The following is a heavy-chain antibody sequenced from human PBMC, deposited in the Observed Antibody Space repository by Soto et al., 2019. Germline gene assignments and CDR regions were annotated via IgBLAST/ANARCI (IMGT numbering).Heavy chain of an antibody. Sequence: GSLRLSCAASGFSFRSYAMGWVRQAPGKGLNWVSSISAGGDGTYYADSAKGRFTISRDNSKNTVYLQMTSLRADDTAVYYCADGGRYPYYWGPGTLVTVSS. CDR2: ISAGGDGT. CDR3: ADGGRYPYY. V-gene: IGHV3-23*01. CDR1: GFSFRSYA. J-gene: IGHJ4*02. D-gene: IGHD1-26*01.